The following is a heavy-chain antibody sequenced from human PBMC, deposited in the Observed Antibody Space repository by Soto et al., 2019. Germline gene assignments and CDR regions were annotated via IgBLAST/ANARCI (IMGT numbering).Heavy chain of an antibody. CDR1: GGSISGHH. CDR2: INHGGTT. CDR3: PSYIEGIGGRGY. Sequence: QVQLQESGPGLVKPSETLSLTCSVSGGSISGHHWSWIRQPPGKGLEWIGLINHGGTTKYSPSLESRVTISVDTSKNQFSLIVSSVTAADTAVYFCPSYIEGIGGRGYWGQGILVTVSS. J-gene: IGHJ4*02. V-gene: IGHV4-59*11. D-gene: IGHD3-3*01.